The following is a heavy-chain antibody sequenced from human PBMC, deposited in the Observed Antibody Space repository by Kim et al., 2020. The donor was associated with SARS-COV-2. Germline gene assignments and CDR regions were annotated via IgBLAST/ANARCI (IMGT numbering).Heavy chain of an antibody. J-gene: IGHJ6*02. D-gene: IGHD3-22*01. Sequence: SETLSLTCTVSGGSISSFYWSWVRQPPGKGLEWVAFLSYDGNTNYNPSLKSRVTISRDTSKNQFSLRVTSVSAADTAVYFCARTAPRRSSTAYYFYGLDVCVQGATYFVSS. CDR1: GGSISSFY. CDR2: LSYDGNT. CDR3: ARTAPRRSSTAYYFYGLDV. V-gene: IGHV4-59*01.